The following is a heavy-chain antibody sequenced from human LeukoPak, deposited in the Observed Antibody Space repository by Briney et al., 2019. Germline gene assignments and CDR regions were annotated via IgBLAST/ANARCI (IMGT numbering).Heavy chain of an antibody. Sequence: PGGSLRLSCAASGFTVRGNYMNWVRQAPGKGLEWVSLISSDDSTYYADSVKGRFTISRDNSKNTLYLQMNSLRAEDTAIYFCATDGRDYWGQGTLVTVSS. CDR2: ISSDDST. V-gene: IGHV3-53*01. CDR1: GFTVRGNY. D-gene: IGHD1-26*01. CDR3: ATDGRDY. J-gene: IGHJ4*02.